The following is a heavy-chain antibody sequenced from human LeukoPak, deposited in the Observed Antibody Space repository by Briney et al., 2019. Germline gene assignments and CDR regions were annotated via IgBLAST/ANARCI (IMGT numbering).Heavy chain of an antibody. CDR1: GFTFSSYE. Sequence: PGGSLRLSCAASGFTFSSYEMNWVRQAPGKGLEWVSYIGSSGSTIYYADSVKGRFTISRDNAKNSLYLQMNSLRAEDTAVHYCATGGWLLSYWGQGSLVTVSS. J-gene: IGHJ4*02. V-gene: IGHV3-48*03. CDR3: ATGGWLLSY. CDR2: IGSSGSTI. D-gene: IGHD3-9*01.